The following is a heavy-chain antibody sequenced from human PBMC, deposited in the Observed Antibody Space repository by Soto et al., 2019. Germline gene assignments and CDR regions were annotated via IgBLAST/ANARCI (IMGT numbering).Heavy chain of an antibody. V-gene: IGHV1-2*04. Sequence: ASVKVSCKASGYTFTGYYMHWVRQAPGQGLEWMGWINPNSGGTNYAQKFRGWVTMTRDTSISTAYMELSRLRSDDTAVYYCARDSVTTLDYYGMDVWGQGTTVTVSS. J-gene: IGHJ6*02. D-gene: IGHD4-4*01. CDR1: GYTFTGYY. CDR3: ARDSVTTLDYYGMDV. CDR2: INPNSGGT.